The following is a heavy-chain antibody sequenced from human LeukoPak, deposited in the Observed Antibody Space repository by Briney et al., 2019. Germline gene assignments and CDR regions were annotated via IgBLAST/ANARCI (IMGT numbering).Heavy chain of an antibody. D-gene: IGHD6-19*01. CDR1: GFSLSTSGVG. CDR2: IYWDDDE. Sequence: SGPTLVKPTQTLTLTCTFSGFSLSTSGVGVGRIRQPPGKALEWLALIYWDDDERYSPSLKSRLTITKDTSKNQVVLTMTNMDPVDTATYYCAHSPSSGWSFDYWGQGTLVTVSS. CDR3: AHSPSSGWSFDY. J-gene: IGHJ4*02. V-gene: IGHV2-5*02.